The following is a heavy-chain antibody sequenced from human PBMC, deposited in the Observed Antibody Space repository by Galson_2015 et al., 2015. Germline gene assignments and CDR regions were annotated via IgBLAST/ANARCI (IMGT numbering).Heavy chain of an antibody. CDR2: IWYDGSNK. D-gene: IGHD2-8*02. V-gene: IGHV3-33*01. CDR1: GFTFSSYG. CDR3: ARDGNPVLVVYAIDY. J-gene: IGHJ4*02. Sequence: SLRLSCAASGFTFSSYGMHWVRQAPGKGLEWVAVIWYDGSNKYYADSVKGRFTISRDNSKNTLYLQMNSLRAEDTAVYYCARDGNPVLVVYAIDYWGQGTLVTVSS.